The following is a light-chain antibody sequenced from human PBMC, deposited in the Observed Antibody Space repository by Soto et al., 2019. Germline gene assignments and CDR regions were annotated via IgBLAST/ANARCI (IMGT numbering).Light chain of an antibody. Sequence: EIVLTHSPGTLSLSPGERATLSFRASKRVSSSYLAWYQQKPGQAPRLLIYGASSRATGIPDSFSGSGSGTVVTFTIRRLEPVDFAVYSGQHYVGSPNLMFGLGTKVDIK. CDR1: KRVSSSY. CDR3: QHYVGSPNLM. V-gene: IGKV3-20*01. J-gene: IGKJ1*01. CDR2: GAS.